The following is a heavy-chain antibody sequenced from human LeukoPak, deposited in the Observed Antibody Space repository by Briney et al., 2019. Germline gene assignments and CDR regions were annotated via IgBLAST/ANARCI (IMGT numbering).Heavy chain of an antibody. CDR2: INPSGGST. J-gene: IGHJ4*02. Sequence: ASVKVSCKASGYTFTSYYMHWVRQAPGQGLEWMGIINPSGGSTSYAQKFQGRVTITTDKSTSTAYMELSSLRSEDTAVYYCARDSRWLQSPYYFDYWGQGTLVTVSS. CDR1: GYTFTSYY. V-gene: IGHV1-46*01. CDR3: ARDSRWLQSPYYFDY. D-gene: IGHD5-24*01.